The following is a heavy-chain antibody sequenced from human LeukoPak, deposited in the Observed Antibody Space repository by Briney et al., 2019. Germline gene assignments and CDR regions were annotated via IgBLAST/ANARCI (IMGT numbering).Heavy chain of an antibody. V-gene: IGHV3-21*01. Sequence: KTGGSLRLSCAASGFTFSSYSMNWVRQAPGKGLEWVSSISSSSSYIYYADSVKGRFTISRDNAKNSLYLQMNSLRAGDTAVYYCARDEMGPKGVFDYWGQGTLVTVSS. CDR1: GFTFSSYS. CDR3: ARDEMGPKGVFDY. D-gene: IGHD5-24*01. CDR2: ISSSSSYI. J-gene: IGHJ4*02.